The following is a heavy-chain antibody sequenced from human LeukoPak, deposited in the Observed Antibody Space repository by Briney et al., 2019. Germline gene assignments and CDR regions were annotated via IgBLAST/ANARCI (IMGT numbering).Heavy chain of an antibody. Sequence: SETLSLTCTVSGGSISSSTYYWGWIRQPPGKGLEWIGSIYYSGSTYYNPSLKSRVSISVDTSKNQFSLNLTSVTAADTAVYYCARPNSSGYPYYFDYWGQGTLVTVSS. D-gene: IGHD3-22*01. J-gene: IGHJ4*02. CDR2: IYYSGST. V-gene: IGHV4-39*01. CDR3: ARPNSSGYPYYFDY. CDR1: GGSISSSTYY.